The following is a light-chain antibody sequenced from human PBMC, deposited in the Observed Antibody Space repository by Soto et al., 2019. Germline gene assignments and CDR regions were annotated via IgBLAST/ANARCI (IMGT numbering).Light chain of an antibody. V-gene: IGLV1-44*01. Sequence: QSVLTQPPSASGTPGQRVTISCSGSSSNIGSNTVNWYQQLPGTAPKLLIYSNNQRPSGVPDRFSGSKSGTSASLAISGLHAEDEADYFCTSYADNNNHVFGTGTKLTVL. CDR3: TSYADNNNHV. CDR1: SSNIGSNT. CDR2: SNN. J-gene: IGLJ1*01.